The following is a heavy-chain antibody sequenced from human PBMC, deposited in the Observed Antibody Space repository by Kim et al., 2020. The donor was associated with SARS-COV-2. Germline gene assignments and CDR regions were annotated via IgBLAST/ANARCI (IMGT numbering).Heavy chain of an antibody. J-gene: IGHJ4*02. CDR2: KT. V-gene: IGHV1-18*01. Sequence: KTHDAQKLQGRVTMTTDTSTSTAYMELRRLRSDDTAVYYCARDLFPGEIDYWGQGTLVTVSS. CDR3: ARDLFPGEIDY.